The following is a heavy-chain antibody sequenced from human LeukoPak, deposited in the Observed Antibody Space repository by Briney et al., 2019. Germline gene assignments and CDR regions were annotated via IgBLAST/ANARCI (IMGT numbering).Heavy chain of an antibody. CDR1: GFTFSSYA. J-gene: IGHJ4*02. CDR3: ARGAFYYDFWSGYYDY. Sequence: GGSLRLSCAAPGFTFSSYAMHWVRQAPGKGLDWVAVISYDGSNKYYADSVKGRFTVSRDNSKNTLYLQMNSLRAEDTAVYYCARGAFYYDFWSGYYDYWGQGTLVTVSS. V-gene: IGHV3-30-3*01. CDR2: ISYDGSNK. D-gene: IGHD3-3*01.